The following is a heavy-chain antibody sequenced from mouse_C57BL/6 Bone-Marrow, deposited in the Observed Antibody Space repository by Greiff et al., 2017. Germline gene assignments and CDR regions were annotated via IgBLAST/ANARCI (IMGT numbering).Heavy chain of an antibody. CDR1: GYTITSYT. J-gene: IGHJ1*03. D-gene: IGHD1-1*01. CDR3: ARSGGSSYGYFDV. Sequence: VQRVESGAELARPGASVKMSCKASGYTITSYTMHWVKQRPGQGLEWIGYINPSSGYTKYNQKFKDKATLNADKSSITAYMQLSSLSSVDSAVYYCARSGGSSYGYFDVWGTGTTVTVSS. CDR2: INPSSGYT. V-gene: IGHV1-4*01.